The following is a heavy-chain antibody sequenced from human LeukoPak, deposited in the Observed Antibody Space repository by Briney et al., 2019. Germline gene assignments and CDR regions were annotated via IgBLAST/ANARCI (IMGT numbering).Heavy chain of an antibody. CDR2: INSEGSST. CDR3: ARDYDRCYMDG. D-gene: IGHD3-3*01. J-gene: IGHJ6*03. Sequence: GGSLRLSCAASGFTFSSYWIHWVRQAPGKGLVWVSRINSEGSSTSYADSVKGRFTISRDNAKNTLYLQMNSLRAEDTAVYYCARDYDRCYMDGWGKGTTVTVSS. V-gene: IGHV3-74*01. CDR1: GFTFSSYW.